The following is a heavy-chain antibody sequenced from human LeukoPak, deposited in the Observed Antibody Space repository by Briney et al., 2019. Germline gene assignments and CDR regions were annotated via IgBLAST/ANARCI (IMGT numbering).Heavy chain of an antibody. D-gene: IGHD3-22*01. Sequence: PGGSLRLSCAASGFTFSSYWMHWVRQAPGKGLVWVSRINSDGSSTSYADSVKGRFTISRDNSKNTLYLQMNSLRAEDTAVYYCAKAPYYYDSSGYLWGQGTMVTVSS. CDR1: GFTFSSYW. J-gene: IGHJ3*01. V-gene: IGHV3-74*01. CDR2: INSDGSST. CDR3: AKAPYYYDSSGYL.